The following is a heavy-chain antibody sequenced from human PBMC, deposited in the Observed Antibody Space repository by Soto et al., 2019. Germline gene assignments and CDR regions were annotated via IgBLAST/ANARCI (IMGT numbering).Heavy chain of an antibody. Sequence: GGSLRLSCAASGFTFSSYGMHWVRQAPGKGLEWVAVISYDGSNKYYADSVKGRFTISRDNSKNTLYLQMNSLRAEDTAVYYCAKESLDLEWLVSGMDVWGQGTTVTVSS. CDR2: ISYDGSNK. CDR3: AKESLDLEWLVSGMDV. D-gene: IGHD3-3*01. V-gene: IGHV3-30*18. J-gene: IGHJ6*02. CDR1: GFTFSSYG.